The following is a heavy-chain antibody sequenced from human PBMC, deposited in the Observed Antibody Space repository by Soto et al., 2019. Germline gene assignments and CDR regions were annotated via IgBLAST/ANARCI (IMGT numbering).Heavy chain of an antibody. Sequence: GGSLRLSCAASGFTVSNNYMSWVRQAPGKGLEWVSVIYSGGSTYYADSVRGRFTISRDNSKNTLYLQMNSLRAEDTAVYYCARVAGPGYSGYDWFDPWGQGTLVTVSS. J-gene: IGHJ5*02. D-gene: IGHD5-12*01. CDR1: GFTVSNNY. CDR2: IYSGGST. CDR3: ARVAGPGYSGYDWFDP. V-gene: IGHV3-66*01.